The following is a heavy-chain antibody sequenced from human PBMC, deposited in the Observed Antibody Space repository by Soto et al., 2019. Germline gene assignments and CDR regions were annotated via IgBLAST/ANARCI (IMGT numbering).Heavy chain of an antibody. CDR2: IYYSGST. CDR3: ARDRITAAGMLVEYYYYYYGMDV. Sequence: SETLSLTCTVSGGSISSGDYYWSWIRQPPGKGLEWIGYIYYSGSTYYNPSLKSRVTISVDTSKNQFSLKLSSVTAADTAVYYCARDRITAAGMLVEYYYYYYGMDVWGQGTTVTVSS. V-gene: IGHV4-30-4*01. J-gene: IGHJ6*02. D-gene: IGHD6-13*01. CDR1: GGSISSGDYY.